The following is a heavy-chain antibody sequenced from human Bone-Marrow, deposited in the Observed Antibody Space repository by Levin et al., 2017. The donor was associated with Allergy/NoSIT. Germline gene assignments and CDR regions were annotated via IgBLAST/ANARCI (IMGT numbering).Heavy chain of an antibody. CDR1: GGSVSFGDYY. J-gene: IGHJ4*02. CDR3: ARGAGYDSTWYWDS. D-gene: IGHD2-2*01. CDR2: TSYSGSP. V-gene: IGHV4-30-4*01. Sequence: PSETLSLTCTVSGGSVSFGDYYWSWIRQPPGKGLQWIGYTSYSGSPYYSPSLKGRINISIDTSKNQLSLKLSSVTAADTAVYFCARGAGYDSTWYWDSWGQGTLATVSS.